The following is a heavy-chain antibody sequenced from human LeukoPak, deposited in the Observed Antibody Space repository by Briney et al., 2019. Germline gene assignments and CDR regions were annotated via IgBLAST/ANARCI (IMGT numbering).Heavy chain of an antibody. D-gene: IGHD5-18*01. J-gene: IGHJ6*02. CDR1: GFTVSSNE. Sequence: QPGGSLRPSCAASGFTVSSNEMSWVRQAPGKGLEWVSSISGGSTYYADSRKGRFTISRDNSKNTLYLQMNSLRAEDTAVYYCAKDKVRNVDTAMVQMGHYYYGMDVWGQGTTVTVSS. CDR2: ISGGST. CDR3: AKDKVRNVDTAMVQMGHYYYGMDV. V-gene: IGHV3-38-3*01.